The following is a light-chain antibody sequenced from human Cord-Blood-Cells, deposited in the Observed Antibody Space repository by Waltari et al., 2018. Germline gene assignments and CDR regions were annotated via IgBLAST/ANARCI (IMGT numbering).Light chain of an antibody. Sequence: EIVLTQSPRTLSLSPGERATLPCRASQSVSSSHLAWYQQKHGQAPRLLIYGASSRATGIPDRFSGSGSGTDFAGAMSRLEPEDFAVYYCQQYGSSPRTFGGGTKVEIK. J-gene: IGKJ4*01. CDR1: QSVSSSH. CDR2: GAS. CDR3: QQYGSSPRT. V-gene: IGKV3-20*01.